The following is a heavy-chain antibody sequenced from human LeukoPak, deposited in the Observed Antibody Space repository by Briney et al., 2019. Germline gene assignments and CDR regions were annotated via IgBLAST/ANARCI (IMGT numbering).Heavy chain of an antibody. CDR1: GGSISSYY. CDR2: IYTSGST. V-gene: IGHV4-4*07. Sequence: SETLSLTCTVSGGSISSYYWSWIRQPAGKGLEWIGRIYTSGSTNYNPSLKSRVTMSVDTSKNQFSLKLNSVTAADTAAYYCARDEVGYCSSTSCYALGGYYYGMDVWGQGTTVTVSS. J-gene: IGHJ6*02. CDR3: ARDEVGYCSSTSCYALGGYYYGMDV. D-gene: IGHD2-2*01.